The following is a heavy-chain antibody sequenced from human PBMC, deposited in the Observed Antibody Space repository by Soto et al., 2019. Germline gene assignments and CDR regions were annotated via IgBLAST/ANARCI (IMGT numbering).Heavy chain of an antibody. CDR3: ARDWGYSYAY. J-gene: IGHJ4*02. D-gene: IGHD5-18*01. Sequence: SVKVSCKASGGTFRRYVISWVRQAPGQGLEWMGGIIPIFGTANYAQKFQGRVTITADESTSTAYMELSSLRSEDTAVYYCARDWGYSYAYWGQGTLVTVSS. CDR2: IIPIFGTA. CDR1: GGTFRRYV. V-gene: IGHV1-69*13.